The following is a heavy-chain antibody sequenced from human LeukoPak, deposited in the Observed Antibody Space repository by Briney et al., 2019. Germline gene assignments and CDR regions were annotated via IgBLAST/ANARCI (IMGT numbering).Heavy chain of an antibody. V-gene: IGHV3-23*01. CDR3: AKDGGALPSEYFQH. CDR1: GFTFNSYA. D-gene: IGHD3-16*01. CDR2: ISGSGGST. Sequence: SGGSLRLSCAASGFTFNSYAMSWVRQAPGKGLEWVSAISGSGGSTYYADSVKGRFTISRDNSKNTLYLQMNSLRAEDTAVYYCAKDGGALPSEYFQHWGQGTLVTVSS. J-gene: IGHJ1*01.